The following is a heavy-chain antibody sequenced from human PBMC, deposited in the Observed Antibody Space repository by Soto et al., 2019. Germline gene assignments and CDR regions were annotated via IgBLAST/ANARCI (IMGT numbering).Heavy chain of an antibody. V-gene: IGHV3-7*03. Sequence: PGGSLRLSCEVSGFTFSMYSMSWVRQSPGKGLEWVAKIPQDGVDGHYADSVKGRFTISRDNGKNSLYLQLNNLRAEDTAVYYCARDHLIVPANDFFYGSDVWGRGATVTVFS. CDR1: GFTFSMYS. J-gene: IGHJ6*02. CDR2: IPQDGVDG. CDR3: ARDHLIVPANDFFYGSDV. D-gene: IGHD3-22*01.